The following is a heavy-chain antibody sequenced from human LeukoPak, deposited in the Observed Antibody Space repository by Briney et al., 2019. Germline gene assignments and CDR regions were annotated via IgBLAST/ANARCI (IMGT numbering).Heavy chain of an antibody. D-gene: IGHD2-21*01. CDR3: VRDDCGDTCYPGGY. CDR1: GYTLTELS. CDR2: FDPEDGET. J-gene: IGHJ4*02. Sequence: ASVKVSCKVSGYTLTELSMHWVRQAPGKGLEWMGGFDPEDGETIYAQKFQGRVTMTEDTSTDTAYMELSSLTSEDTALYYCVRDDCGDTCYPGGYWGQGTLVAVSS. V-gene: IGHV1-24*01.